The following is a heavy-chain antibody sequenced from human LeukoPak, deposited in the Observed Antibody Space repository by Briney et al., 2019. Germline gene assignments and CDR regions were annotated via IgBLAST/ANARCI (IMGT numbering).Heavy chain of an antibody. D-gene: IGHD3-22*01. CDR1: GYSFTTYY. J-gene: IGHJ4*02. Sequence: GESLKTSCKGSGYSFTTYYIGWVRQMPGKGLEWMGIIYPGDSDPKYSPSFQGQVTISADKSTSTAYLQWSSLKASDTAMYYCARHLGRGEYDSSGYWGQGTLVTVSS. CDR3: ARHLGRGEYDSSGY. V-gene: IGHV5-51*01. CDR2: IYPGDSDP.